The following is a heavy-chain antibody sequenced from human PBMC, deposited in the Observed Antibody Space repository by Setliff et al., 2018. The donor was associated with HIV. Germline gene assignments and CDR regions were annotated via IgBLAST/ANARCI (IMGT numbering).Heavy chain of an antibody. D-gene: IGHD2-21*01. J-gene: IGHJ6*03. V-gene: IGHV4-59*10. CDR3: ARVGLAYSGDMDV. CDR2: VYTSGST. Sequence: SETLSLTCAVYGGSFSSYYWSWIRQPAGKGLEWIGHVYTSGSTDYNPSLNSRLTISIDTSRNQFSLRLNSVTAADTAVYFCARVGLAYSGDMDVWGKGTTVTVSS. CDR1: GGSFSSYY.